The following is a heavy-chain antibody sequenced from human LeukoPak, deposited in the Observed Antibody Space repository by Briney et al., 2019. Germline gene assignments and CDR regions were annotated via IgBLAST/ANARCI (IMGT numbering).Heavy chain of an antibody. J-gene: IGHJ4*02. CDR1: GYNFDNYW. D-gene: IGHD1-26*01. CDR3: AVIVGATTPFDY. CDR2: IYPGDSDI. Sequence: GESLKISCKGSGYNFDNYWIGWVRQKPGKGLEWMAIIYPGDSDIRYSPSFQGQVTISADKSISTVYLQWRSLKASDTAMYYCAVIVGATTPFDYWGQGTLVTVSS. V-gene: IGHV5-51*01.